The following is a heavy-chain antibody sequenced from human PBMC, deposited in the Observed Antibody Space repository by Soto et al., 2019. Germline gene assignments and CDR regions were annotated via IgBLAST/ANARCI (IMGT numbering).Heavy chain of an antibody. J-gene: IGHJ5*02. Sequence: QVQLQESGPGLVKPSETPSLTCTVSGGSISGYYWSWIRQSPWKGLEWIGYIYYSGTTNYNPSLKSRVTISVDTSKNQFSLKLYSVTAADTAVYYCAREDSSSSIDPWGQGTLVTVSS. CDR2: IYYSGTT. V-gene: IGHV4-59*01. CDR3: AREDSSSSIDP. CDR1: GGSISGYY. D-gene: IGHD6-6*01.